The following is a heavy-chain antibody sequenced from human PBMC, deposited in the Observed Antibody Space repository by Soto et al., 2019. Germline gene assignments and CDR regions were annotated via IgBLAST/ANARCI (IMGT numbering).Heavy chain of an antibody. CDR1: GYTFTGYY. V-gene: IGHV1-2*04. J-gene: IGHJ6*02. D-gene: IGHD4-4*01. Sequence: GASVKVSCKASGYTFTGYYMHWVRQAPGQGLEWMGWINPNSGGTNYAQKFQGWVTMTRDTSISTAYMELSRLRSDDTAVYYCARDPPYSNYGGSYYYYYGMDVWGQGTTVTVSS. CDR2: INPNSGGT. CDR3: ARDPPYSNYGGSYYYYYGMDV.